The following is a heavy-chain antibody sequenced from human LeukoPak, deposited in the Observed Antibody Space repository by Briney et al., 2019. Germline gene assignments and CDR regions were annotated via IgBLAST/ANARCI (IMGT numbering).Heavy chain of an antibody. CDR2: INPSGGST. J-gene: IGHJ5*02. CDR3: ARATGTMVRGVIIPRFDP. Sequence: ASVKVSCKASGYTFTSYYMHWVRQAPGQGLEWMGIINPSGGSTSYAQKFQGRVTMTRDTSTSTVYMELSSLRSEDTAVYYCARATGTMVRGVIIPRFDPWGQGTLVTVSS. CDR1: GYTFTSYY. D-gene: IGHD3-10*01. V-gene: IGHV1-46*01.